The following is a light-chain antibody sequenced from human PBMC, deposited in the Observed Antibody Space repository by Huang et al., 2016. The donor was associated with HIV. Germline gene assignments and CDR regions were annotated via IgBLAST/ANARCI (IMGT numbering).Light chain of an antibody. CDR3: QQYFRTPLT. J-gene: IGKJ4*01. V-gene: IGKV4-1*01. CDR1: QSVLSNSKKY. Sequence: DIVMTQSPDSLAVSLGERATVNCKSSQSVLSNSKKYLAWYQHKPGQPPRRLFYWASTRESGVPDRFSGSGSGTDFTLTISSLQAEDVAVYFCQQYFRTPLTFGGGTKVEIK. CDR2: WAS.